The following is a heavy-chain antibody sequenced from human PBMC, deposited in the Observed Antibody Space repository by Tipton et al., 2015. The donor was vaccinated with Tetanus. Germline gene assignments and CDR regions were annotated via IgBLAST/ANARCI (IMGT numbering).Heavy chain of an antibody. D-gene: IGHD3-10*02. Sequence: SLRLSCAASGFTFNSYALHWVRQAPGKGLEWVAVISSDGDTQYYADSVKGRFSISRDDSKNTVSLQMSSLSPEDTAVYYCAKGLEVFTLSSPFDYWGQGVLVTVPS. CDR2: ISSDGDTQ. J-gene: IGHJ4*02. CDR3: AKGLEVFTLSSPFDY. V-gene: IGHV3-30*04. CDR1: GFTFNSYA.